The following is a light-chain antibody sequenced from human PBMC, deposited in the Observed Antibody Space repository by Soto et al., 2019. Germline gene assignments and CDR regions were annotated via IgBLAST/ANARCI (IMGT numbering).Light chain of an antibody. Sequence: QSVLTQPPSVSGAPGQRVTISCTGSSSNIGAGYDVHWYQQLPGTAPKLLIYGISNRPSAVPDRFSGSKSGTSASLAITGLQAEDEADYYCQSYDSSLSGSIFGGGTKVTVL. CDR2: GIS. CDR1: SSNIGAGYD. V-gene: IGLV1-40*01. CDR3: QSYDSSLSGSI. J-gene: IGLJ2*01.